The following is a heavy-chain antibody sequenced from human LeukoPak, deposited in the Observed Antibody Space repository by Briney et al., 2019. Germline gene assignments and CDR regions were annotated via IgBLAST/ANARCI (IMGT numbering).Heavy chain of an antibody. CDR2: IYYSGST. D-gene: IGHD3-16*01. CDR3: ARAVRGFDY. V-gene: IGHV4-39*07. Sequence: PSETLSLTCTVSGGSISSSSYYWGWIRQPPGKGLEWIGSIYYSGSTYYNPSLKSRVTISVDTSKNQFSLKLSSVTAADTAVYYCARAVRGFDYWGQGTLVTVSS. CDR1: GGSISSSSYY. J-gene: IGHJ4*02.